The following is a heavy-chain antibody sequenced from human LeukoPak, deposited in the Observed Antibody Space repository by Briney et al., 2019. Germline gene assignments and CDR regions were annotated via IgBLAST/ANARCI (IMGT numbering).Heavy chain of an antibody. J-gene: IGHJ4*02. CDR2: ISGSGGST. D-gene: IGHD3-10*01. CDR3: AKVYYYGSGSYFNY. Sequence: GGSLRLSCAASGFAFNSYSMNWVRQAPGKGLEWVSAISGSGGSTYYADSVKGRFTISRDNSKNTLYLQMNSLRAEDTAVYYCAKVYYYGSGSYFNYWGQGTLVTVSS. V-gene: IGHV3-23*01. CDR1: GFAFNSYS.